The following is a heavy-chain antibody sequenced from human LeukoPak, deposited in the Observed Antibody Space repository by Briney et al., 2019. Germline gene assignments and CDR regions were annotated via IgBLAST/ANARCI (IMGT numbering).Heavy chain of an antibody. CDR3: ARDNPAYSSGFDY. D-gene: IGHD6-19*01. V-gene: IGHV1-2*02. CDR1: GYTFTGYY. Sequence: ASVKVSCKASGYTFTGYYMHWVRQAPGQGLEWMGWINPNSGGTNYAQKFQGRVTMTRDTSISTAYMELSRLRSDDTAVYYCARDNPAYSSGFDYWGQGTLVTVSS. CDR2: INPNSGGT. J-gene: IGHJ4*02.